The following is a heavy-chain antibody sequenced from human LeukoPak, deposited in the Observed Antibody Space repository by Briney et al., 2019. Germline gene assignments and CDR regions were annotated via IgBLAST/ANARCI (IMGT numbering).Heavy chain of an antibody. CDR1: GGTFSSYA. CDR2: MSPNSGDT. D-gene: IGHD7-27*01. CDR3: VRTPPNWGFDY. J-gene: IGHJ4*02. V-gene: IGHV1-8*02. Sequence: ASVKVSCKASGGTFSSYAISWVRQAPGQGLEWMGWMSPNSGDTGYAQKFQGRVTMTSDSFISTAYMELSSLRSEDTAIYYCVRTPPNWGFDYWGQGTLVTVSS.